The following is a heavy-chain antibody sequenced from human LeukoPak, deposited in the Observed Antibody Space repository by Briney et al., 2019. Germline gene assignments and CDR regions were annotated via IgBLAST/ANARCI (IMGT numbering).Heavy chain of an antibody. D-gene: IGHD1-26*01. CDR3: ARQVGASTTFDS. V-gene: IGHV3-53*01. J-gene: IGHJ4*02. Sequence: GGSLRLSCVASGFTVSSNYMTWVRQAPGKGLEWVSVIYSGGRTYYADSVKGRFTISRDNSKNTLYLQMNSLRAEDTAVYYCARQVGASTTFDSWGQGTLVTVSS. CDR1: GFTVSSNY. CDR2: IYSGGRT.